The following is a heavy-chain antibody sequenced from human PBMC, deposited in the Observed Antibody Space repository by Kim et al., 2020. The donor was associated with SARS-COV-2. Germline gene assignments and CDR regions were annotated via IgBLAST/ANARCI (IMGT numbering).Heavy chain of an antibody. D-gene: IGHD1-26*01. CDR3: ARTSGSPGSVLNYFDY. J-gene: IGHJ4*02. CDR2: INHSGST. CDR1: GGSFSGYY. Sequence: SETLSLTCAVYGGSFSGYYWSWIRQPPGKGLEWIGEINHSGSTNYNPSLKSRVTISVDTSKNLFSLKLSSVTAADTAVYYCARTSGSPGSVLNYFDYWGQGTLVTVSS. V-gene: IGHV4-34*01.